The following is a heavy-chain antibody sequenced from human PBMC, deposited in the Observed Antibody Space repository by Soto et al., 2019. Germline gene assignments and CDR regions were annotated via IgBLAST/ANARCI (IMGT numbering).Heavy chain of an antibody. CDR3: ARLVVVAAKLYYYYMDV. J-gene: IGHJ6*03. CDR2: ISAYNGNT. D-gene: IGHD2-15*01. Sequence: ASVKVSCKASGYTFTSYGISWVRQAPGQGLEWMGWISAYNGNTNDAQKLQGRVTMTTDTSTSTAYMELRSLRSADTAVYYCARLVVVAAKLYYYYMDVWGKGTTVTVSS. V-gene: IGHV1-18*01. CDR1: GYTFTSYG.